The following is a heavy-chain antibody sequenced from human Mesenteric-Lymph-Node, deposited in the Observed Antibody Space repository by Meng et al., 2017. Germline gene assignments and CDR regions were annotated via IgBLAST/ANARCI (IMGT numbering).Heavy chain of an antibody. CDR1: GFTFSDYY. CDR2: ISRSGSTI. CDR3: AKLSDSLPPVDY. Sequence: GESLKISCAASGFTFSDYYMTWIRQAPGKGLEWVSHISRSGSTIFFADSVKGRFTVSRDNAKNSLYLQMNSLRAEDTAVYYCAKLSDSLPPVDYWGQGTLVTVSS. D-gene: IGHD2-21*02. V-gene: IGHV3-11*01. J-gene: IGHJ4*02.